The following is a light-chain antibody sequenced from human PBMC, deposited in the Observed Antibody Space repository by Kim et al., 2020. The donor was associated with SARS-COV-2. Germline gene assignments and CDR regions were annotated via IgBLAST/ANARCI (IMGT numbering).Light chain of an antibody. J-gene: IGLJ2*01. Sequence: GQSITISCTGTSSDIGTYILVSWYQIHPGKAPKLILYEVSKWPSGISKRFSCSKSGNTAVLTISGHQAEDEAEYYCCSYAGNHVVFGGGTQLTVL. V-gene: IGLV2-23*02. CDR1: SSDIGTYIL. CDR2: EVS. CDR3: CSYAGNHVV.